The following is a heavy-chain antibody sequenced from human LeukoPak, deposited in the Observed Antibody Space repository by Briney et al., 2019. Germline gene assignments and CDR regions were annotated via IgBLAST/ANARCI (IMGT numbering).Heavy chain of an antibody. CDR1: GGSISPYY. D-gene: IGHD5-12*01. J-gene: IGHJ4*02. CDR2: IYSSANT. V-gene: IGHV4-59*08. Sequence: SETLSLTCTVSGGSISPYYWSWIRQPPGEGLEWIGYIYSSANTNYNPSLKGRVTMSVDTSKNQFSLTLSSVTAADTAVYYCASSIVATMTSFDYWGQGTLVTVSS. CDR3: ASSIVATMTSFDY.